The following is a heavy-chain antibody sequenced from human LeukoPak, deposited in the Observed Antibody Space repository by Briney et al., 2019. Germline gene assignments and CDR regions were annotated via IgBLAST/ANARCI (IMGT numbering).Heavy chain of an antibody. CDR2: IYYSGST. J-gene: IGHJ4*02. D-gene: IGHD2-2*01. CDR3: ARVVPAATAFDY. V-gene: IGHV4-39*07. CDR1: GGSISSSSYY. Sequence: SETLSLTCTVSGGSISSSSYYWGWIRQPPGKGLEWIGSIYYSGSTYYNPSLKSRVTISVDTSKNQFSLKLSSVTAADTAVYYCARVVPAATAFDYWGQGTLVTVSS.